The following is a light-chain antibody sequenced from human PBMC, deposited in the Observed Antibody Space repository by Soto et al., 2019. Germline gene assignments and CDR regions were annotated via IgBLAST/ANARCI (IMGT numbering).Light chain of an antibody. CDR2: GNS. CDR3: QALDNSLSASGV. V-gene: IGLV1-40*01. CDR1: SSHIGATYD. Sequence: QSALTQPPSVSGAPGQRVTISCAGSSSHIGATYDIHWYQQLPGAAPRLLIYGNSNRPSGVPDRFAGSKSGTSASLAIIGLRVEDEGIYYCQALDNSLSASGVFGGGTKLTVL. J-gene: IGLJ3*02.